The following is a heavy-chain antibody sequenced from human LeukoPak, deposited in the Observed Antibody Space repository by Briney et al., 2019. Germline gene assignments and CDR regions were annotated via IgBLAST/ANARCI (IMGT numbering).Heavy chain of an antibody. Sequence: GGSLRLSCAASGFTFSSYGMHWVRQAPGKGLEWVSVIYSGGSTYYADSVKGRFTISRDNSKNTLYLQMNSLRAEDTAVYYCASDFRVHYYYMDVWGKGTTVTVSS. CDR3: ASDFRVHYYYMDV. CDR2: IYSGGST. V-gene: IGHV3-NL1*01. J-gene: IGHJ6*03. CDR1: GFTFSSYG. D-gene: IGHD3-3*01.